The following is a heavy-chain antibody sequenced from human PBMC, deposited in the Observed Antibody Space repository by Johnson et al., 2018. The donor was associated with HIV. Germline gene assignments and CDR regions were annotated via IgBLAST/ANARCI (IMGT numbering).Heavy chain of an antibody. J-gene: IGHJ3*02. CDR3: ATRQQLVPGAFDI. Sequence: QVQLVESGGGVVQPGRSLRLSCAASGFTFSSYGMHWVRQAPGKGLEWVAVIWYDGSNKYYADSVKGRFTISRDNSKNTLYLQMNSLRAEDTAVYYCATRQQLVPGAFDIWGQGTMVTVSS. CDR1: GFTFSSYG. CDR2: IWYDGSNK. D-gene: IGHD6-13*01. V-gene: IGHV3-33*01.